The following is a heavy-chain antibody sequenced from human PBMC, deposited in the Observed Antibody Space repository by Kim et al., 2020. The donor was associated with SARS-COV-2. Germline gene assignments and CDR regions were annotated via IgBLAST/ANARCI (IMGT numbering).Heavy chain of an antibody. V-gene: IGHV1-2*06. J-gene: IGHJ6*02. D-gene: IGHD3-3*01. CDR2: INPNSGGT. CDR3: ASSGVGTLFYYGMDV. CDR1: GYTFTDYY. Sequence: ASVKVSCEASGYTFTDYYIHWVRQAPGQGLEWMGRINPNSGGTHYAQTFRGRVTMARDTSISTAYMELSRLISDDTAVYYCASSGVGTLFYYGMDVWGQGTTVTVSS.